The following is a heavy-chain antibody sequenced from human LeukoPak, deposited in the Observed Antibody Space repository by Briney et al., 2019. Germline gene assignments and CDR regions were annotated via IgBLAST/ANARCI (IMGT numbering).Heavy chain of an antibody. CDR1: GFTFSGST. J-gene: IGHJ4*02. CDR2: IRSKANNYAT. V-gene: IGHV3-73*01. D-gene: IGHD1-26*01. CDR3: ARAVGAFDY. Sequence: GGSLRLSCAASGFTFSGSTMHWVRQASGKGLEWVGRIRSKANNYATTYAASVKGRFTISRYDSKNTAFLQMNSLKTEDTAVYYCARAVGAFDYWGQGTLVTVSS.